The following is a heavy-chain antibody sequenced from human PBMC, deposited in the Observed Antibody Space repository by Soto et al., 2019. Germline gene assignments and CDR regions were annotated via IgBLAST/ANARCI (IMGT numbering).Heavy chain of an antibody. V-gene: IGHV3-7*03. CDR2: IKQDGSAI. Sequence: EVQLVESGGGLVQPGGSLRLSCAASGFTFSSYWMSWVRQAPGKGLEWLANIKQDGSAIYYVDSVKGRLTISRDNAKNSLYLQMKRLRAEDTAVYYCARVITTDCGDGGPPGGDALDIWGQGTMVTVSS. CDR1: GFTFSSYW. D-gene: IGHD4-17*01. J-gene: IGHJ3*02. CDR3: ARVITTDCGDGGPPGGDALDI.